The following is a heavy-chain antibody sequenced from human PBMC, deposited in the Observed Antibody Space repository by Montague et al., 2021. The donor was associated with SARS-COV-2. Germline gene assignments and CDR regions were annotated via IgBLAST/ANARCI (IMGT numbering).Heavy chain of an antibody. V-gene: IGHV4-34*01. CDR2: INHSGST. D-gene: IGHD5-18*01. CDR3: ARGGGYSYGALDY. Sequence: LRLSCAASGFTFSSYAMHWVRQPPGKGLEWIGDINHSGSTNYNPSLKSRVTISVDTSKKQFSLRLNSVTAADTAVYYCARGGGYSYGALDYWGQGTLVTVSS. J-gene: IGHJ4*02. CDR1: GFTFSSYA.